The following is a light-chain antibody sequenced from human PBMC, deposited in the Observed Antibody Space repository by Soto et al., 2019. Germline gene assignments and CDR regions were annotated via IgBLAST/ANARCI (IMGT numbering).Light chain of an antibody. V-gene: IGKV3D-20*01. CDR1: QSVSSN. Sequence: EIEMTQSPATLSVSPWERATLSCRASQSVSSNLAWYQQKPGLAPRLLIYDASRRATGIPDRFSGSGSGTDFILSISRLEPEDFAVYYCQQYGSSPWTFGQGTKVDIK. CDR3: QQYGSSPWT. J-gene: IGKJ1*01. CDR2: DAS.